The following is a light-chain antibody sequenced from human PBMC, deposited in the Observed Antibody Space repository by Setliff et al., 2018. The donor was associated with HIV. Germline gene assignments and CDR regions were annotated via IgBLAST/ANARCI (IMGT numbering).Light chain of an antibody. CDR3: SSYTSSTPLYV. CDR2: DVS. CDR1: SSDVGTYNF. Sequence: QSALAQPASVSGSPGQSITISCTGTSSDVGTYNFVSWYQQHPGKGPKLMIYDVSNRPPGVSNRFSGSKSGNTASLTISGLQAADEADYYCSSYTSSTPLYVFGTGTKVTVL. J-gene: IGLJ1*01. V-gene: IGLV2-14*03.